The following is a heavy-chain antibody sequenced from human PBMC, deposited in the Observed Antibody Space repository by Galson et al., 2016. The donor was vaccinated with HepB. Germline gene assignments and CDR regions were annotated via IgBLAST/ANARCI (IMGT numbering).Heavy chain of an antibody. D-gene: IGHD6-13*01. J-gene: IGHJ4*02. V-gene: IGHV3-30*04. CDR2: ISYDGTNK. CDR3: ARAPLSAAATFFDY. Sequence: SLRLSCAASGFTFSNSPMHWVRQAPGKGLEWVALISYDGTNKYYADSVKGRFTIFRDNSKNMLFVEMNNLRGEDTALYFCARAPLSAAATFFDYWGQGTLVTVSS. CDR1: GFTFSNSP.